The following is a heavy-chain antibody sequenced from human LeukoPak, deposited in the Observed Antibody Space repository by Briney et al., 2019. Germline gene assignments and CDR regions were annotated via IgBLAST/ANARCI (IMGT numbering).Heavy chain of an antibody. V-gene: IGHV3-33*01. CDR3: ASPDGYTFSWYAMDV. J-gene: IGHJ6*04. CDR2: LWYDGRTQ. D-gene: IGHD2-2*02. Sequence: GGSLRLSCEASGFTLSSYGMHWVRQAPGKGLECVAILWYDGRTQHYADSVKGRFTISRDNAKNTLYLQMNSLRAEDTAVYYCASPDGYTFSWYAMDVWGKGTTVAVSS. CDR1: GFTLSSYG.